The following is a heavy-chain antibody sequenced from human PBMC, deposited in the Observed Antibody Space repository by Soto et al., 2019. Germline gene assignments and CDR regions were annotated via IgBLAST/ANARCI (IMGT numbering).Heavy chain of an antibody. CDR3: ARARFQVLYGKPYFDS. CDR1: GGSITTGGSC. V-gene: IGHV4-31*03. Sequence: SETLSLTCTVSGGSITTGGSCWSWIRQHPGKGLEWIGNICHSGNTYYNPSLKSRLTISVDTSKSHFSLMVDSVTAADTAVYYCARARFQVLYGKPYFDSWGQGTLVTVSS. CDR2: ICHSGNT. J-gene: IGHJ4*02. D-gene: IGHD2-2*02.